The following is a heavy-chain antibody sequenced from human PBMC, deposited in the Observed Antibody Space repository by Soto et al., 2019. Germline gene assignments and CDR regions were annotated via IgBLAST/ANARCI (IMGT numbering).Heavy chain of an antibody. J-gene: IGHJ3*02. Sequence: PGGSLRLSCAASGFNFSSYAMSWVRQAPGKGLEWVSAISGSGGRTYYADSVKGRFTISRDNSENTLYLQMNILRAEDTAVYYCAKPGPDLRTYAFDIWGQGTMVTVSS. V-gene: IGHV3-23*01. CDR3: AKPGPDLRTYAFDI. CDR1: GFNFSSYA. CDR2: ISGSGGRT. D-gene: IGHD3-3*01.